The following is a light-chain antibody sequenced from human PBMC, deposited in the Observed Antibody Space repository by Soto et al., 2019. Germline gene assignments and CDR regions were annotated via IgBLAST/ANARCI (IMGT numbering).Light chain of an antibody. CDR1: QSVSITY. V-gene: IGKV3-20*01. CDR3: QQYESSPTT. CDR2: GAS. Sequence: EIVLTQSPGTLSLSPGERATLSCRASQSVSITYLAWYQQKPGQAPRLLIYGASSRATGIPDRFSGSGSGTDFTLTISRLEPEDFAVYYCQQYESSPTTFGGGTKVEIK. J-gene: IGKJ4*01.